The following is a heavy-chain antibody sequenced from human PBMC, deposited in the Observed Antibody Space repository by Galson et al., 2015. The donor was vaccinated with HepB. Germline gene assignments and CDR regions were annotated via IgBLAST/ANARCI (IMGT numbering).Heavy chain of an antibody. J-gene: IGHJ6*02. CDR3: TRHGDGDYTVSYYYYGMDV. D-gene: IGHD4-17*01. CDR1: GFTFSGSA. V-gene: IGHV3-73*01. Sequence: SLRLSCAASGFTFSGSAMHWVRQASGKGLEWVGRIRSKANSYATAYAASVKGRFTISRDDSKNTAYLQMNSLKTEDTAVYYCTRHGDGDYTVSYYYYGMDVWGQGTTVTVSS. CDR2: IRSKANSYAT.